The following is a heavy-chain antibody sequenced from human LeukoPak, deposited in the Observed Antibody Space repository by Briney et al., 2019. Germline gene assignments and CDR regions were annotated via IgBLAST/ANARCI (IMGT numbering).Heavy chain of an antibody. CDR2: IYYSGST. CDR3: ARSLGPAYYYYMDV. Sequence: SSETLSLTCAVYGGSFSSYYWSWIRQPPGKGLEWTGYIYYSGSTNSNPSLKSRVTISLDTSKNQFSLRLTSVTAADTAVYYCARSLGPAYYYYMDVWGKGTTVTVSS. J-gene: IGHJ6*03. CDR1: GGSFSSYY. V-gene: IGHV4-59*01.